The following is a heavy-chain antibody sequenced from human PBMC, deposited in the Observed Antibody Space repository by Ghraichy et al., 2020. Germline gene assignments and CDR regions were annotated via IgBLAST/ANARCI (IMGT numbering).Heavy chain of an antibody. CDR1: GFTFSSYA. CDR3: AKDTSSSYYYYGMDV. D-gene: IGHD6-13*01. Sequence: GGSLRLSCAASGFTFSSYAMSWVRQAPGKGLEWVSGISGSGGSTHYADSVKGRFTISRDNSKNTLYLQMNSLRAEDTAVYYCAKDTSSSYYYYGMDVWGQGTTVTVSS. CDR2: ISGSGGST. V-gene: IGHV3-23*01. J-gene: IGHJ6*02.